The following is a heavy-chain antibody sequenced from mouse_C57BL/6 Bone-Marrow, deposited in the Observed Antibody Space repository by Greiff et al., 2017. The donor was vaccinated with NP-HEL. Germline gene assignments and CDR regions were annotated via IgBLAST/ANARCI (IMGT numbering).Heavy chain of an antibody. D-gene: IGHD4-1*01. Sequence: EVKLMESGGGLVQPGGSLKLSCAASGFTFSDYGMAWVRQAPRKGPEWVAFISNLAYSIYYADTVTGRFTISRENAKNTLYLEMSSLRSEDTAMYYCASWGFAYWGQGTLVTVSA. CDR3: ASWGFAY. CDR1: GFTFSDYG. CDR2: ISNLAYSI. J-gene: IGHJ3*01. V-gene: IGHV5-15*01.